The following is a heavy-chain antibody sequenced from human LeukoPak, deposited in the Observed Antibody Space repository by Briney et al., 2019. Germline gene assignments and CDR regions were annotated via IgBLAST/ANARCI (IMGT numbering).Heavy chain of an antibody. CDR2: IYPGDSDT. J-gene: IGHJ4*02. Sequence: GESLKISCQGSGYNFPSYWIGWVRQMPGKGLDWMGIIYPGDSDTRYSPSFQGQVTISVDKSISTAYLQWSSLKASDTAMYYCARSPPSNLIAGPTNFDYWGQGTLVTVSS. V-gene: IGHV5-51*01. CDR1: GYNFPSYW. CDR3: ARSPPSNLIAGPTNFDY. D-gene: IGHD2/OR15-2a*01.